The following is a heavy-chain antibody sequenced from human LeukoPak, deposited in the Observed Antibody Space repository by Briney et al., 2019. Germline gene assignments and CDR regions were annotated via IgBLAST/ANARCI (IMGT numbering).Heavy chain of an antibody. J-gene: IGHJ4*02. CDR2: IYYSGST. CDR1: GGSISSGDYY. Sequence: SETLSLTCTVSGGSISSGDYYWSWIRQPPGKGLEWIGYIYYSGSTYYNPSLKSRVTISVDTSKNQFSLKLTSMTAADTAVYYCARSLTGYFHLDYWGQGTLVTVSS. CDR3: ARSLTGYFHLDY. D-gene: IGHD3-9*01. V-gene: IGHV4-30-4*01.